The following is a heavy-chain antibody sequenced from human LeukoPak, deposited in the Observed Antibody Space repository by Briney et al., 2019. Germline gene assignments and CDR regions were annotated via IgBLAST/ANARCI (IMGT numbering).Heavy chain of an antibody. J-gene: IGHJ6*03. CDR2: IYTSGST. Sequence: PSQTLSLTCTVSGGSISSGSYYWSWIRQPAGKGLEWIGRIYTSGSTNYNPSLKSRVTISVDTSKNQFSLKLSSVTAADTAVYYCARGAPYYYYMDVWGKGTTVTISS. CDR1: GGSISSGSYY. CDR3: ARGAPYYYYMDV. V-gene: IGHV4-61*02.